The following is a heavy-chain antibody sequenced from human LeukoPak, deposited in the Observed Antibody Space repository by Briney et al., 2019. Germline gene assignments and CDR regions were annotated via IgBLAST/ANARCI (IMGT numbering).Heavy chain of an antibody. Sequence: GGSLRLSCEVSTLTFSSFWMTWLRQAPGKGLEWVATIKPDGDEEYRVDSVKGRLTISRDNAKNSVFLQMKNVTVEDTAVYFCARGGFTSSWYWVYWGQGALVTVSA. CDR2: IKPDGDEE. CDR1: TLTFSSFW. D-gene: IGHD6-13*01. J-gene: IGHJ4*02. CDR3: ARGGFTSSWYWVY. V-gene: IGHV3-7*01.